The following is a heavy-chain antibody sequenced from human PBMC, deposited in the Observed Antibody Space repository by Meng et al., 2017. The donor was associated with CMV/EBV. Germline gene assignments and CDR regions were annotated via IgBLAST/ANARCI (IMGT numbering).Heavy chain of an antibody. CDR1: GYSFTNYW. J-gene: IGHJ6*02. CDR2: IYPGDSDT. Sequence: GESLKISCKVSGYSFTNYWIGWVRQMPGKGLEWMGIIYPGDSDTRYSPSFQGQVTISADKSISTAYLQWSSLKASDTAMYYCARDGADDDYSNSNYYYYYGMDVWGQGTTVTVSS. CDR3: ARDGADDDYSNSNYYYYYGMDV. V-gene: IGHV5-51*01. D-gene: IGHD4-11*01.